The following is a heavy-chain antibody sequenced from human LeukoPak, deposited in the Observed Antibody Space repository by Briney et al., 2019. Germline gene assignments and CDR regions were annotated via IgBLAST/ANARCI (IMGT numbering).Heavy chain of an antibody. CDR1: GYTFTSYW. CDR3: ARRGIAAAGWFDP. Sequence: KVSCKASGYTFTSYWIGWVRQMPGKGLEWMGIIYPGDSDTRYSPSFQGQVTISADKSISTAYLQWSSLKASDTAMYYCARRGIAAAGWFDPWGQGTLVTVSS. J-gene: IGHJ5*02. CDR2: IYPGDSDT. V-gene: IGHV5-51*01. D-gene: IGHD6-13*01.